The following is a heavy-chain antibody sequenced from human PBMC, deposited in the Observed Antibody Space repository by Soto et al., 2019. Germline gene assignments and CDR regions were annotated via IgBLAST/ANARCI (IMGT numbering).Heavy chain of an antibody. CDR1: GFSFSTYA. CDR2: ISGSGSNT. D-gene: IGHD3-9*01. Sequence: VGSLRLSCEASGFSFSTYAMNWVRQAPGKGLEWVSVISGSGSNTFYADSVRGRFTISRDNSKKTVYLQMNSLRAEDTAVYYCAKGLSPSYYDILTGPDFWGQGTLVTVSS. CDR3: AKGLSPSYYDILTGPDF. J-gene: IGHJ4*02. V-gene: IGHV3-23*01.